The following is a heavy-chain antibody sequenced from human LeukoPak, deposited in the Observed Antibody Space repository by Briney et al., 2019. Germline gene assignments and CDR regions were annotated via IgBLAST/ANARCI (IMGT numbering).Heavy chain of an antibody. J-gene: IGHJ4*02. CDR3: ASEGDYGDYGGLG. V-gene: IGHV3-21*01. D-gene: IGHD4-17*01. Sequence: GGSLRLSCAASGFTFSSYSMNWVRQAPGKGLEWVSSISSSSSYIYYADSVKGRFTISRDNAKNSLYLQMNSLRAEDTAVYYCASEGDYGDYGGLGWGQGTLVTVSS. CDR1: GFTFSSYS. CDR2: ISSSSSYI.